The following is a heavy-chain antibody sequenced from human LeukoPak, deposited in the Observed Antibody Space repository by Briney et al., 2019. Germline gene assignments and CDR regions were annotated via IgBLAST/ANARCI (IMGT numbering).Heavy chain of an antibody. CDR1: GGSFNGYY. CDR3: AKGPRPRFGEFNYYYMDV. V-gene: IGHV3-23*01. CDR2: ISGSGGST. J-gene: IGHJ6*03. Sequence: PSETLSLTCAVYGGSFNGYYWSWVRQAPGKGLEWVSAISGSGGSTYYADSVKGRFTTSRDNSKNTLYLQMNSLRAEDTAVYYCAKGPRPRFGEFNYYYMDVWGKGTTVTISS. D-gene: IGHD3-10*01.